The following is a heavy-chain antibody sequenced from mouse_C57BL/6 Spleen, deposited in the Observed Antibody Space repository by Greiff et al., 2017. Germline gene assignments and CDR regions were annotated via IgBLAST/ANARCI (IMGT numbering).Heavy chain of an antibody. D-gene: IGHD1-1*01. CDR2: IDPENGDT. J-gene: IGHJ1*03. CDR1: GFNIKDDY. V-gene: IGHV14-4*01. CDR3: TTSLITTVPYWYFDV. Sequence: VQLQQSGAELVRPGASVKLSCTASGFNIKDDYMHWVKQRPEQGLEWIGWIDPENGDTEYASKFQGKATITADTSSNTAYLQLSSLTSEDTAVYYCTTSLITTVPYWYFDVWGTGTTVTVSS.